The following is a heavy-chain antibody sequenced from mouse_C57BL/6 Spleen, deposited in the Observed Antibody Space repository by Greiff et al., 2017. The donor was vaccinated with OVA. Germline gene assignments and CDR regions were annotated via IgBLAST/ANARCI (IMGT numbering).Heavy chain of an antibody. CDR1: GYTFTSYW. D-gene: IGHD3-2*02. V-gene: IGHV1-55*01. CDR2: IYPGSGST. J-gene: IGHJ3*01. Sequence: QVQLQQPGAELVKPGASVKMSCKASGYTFTSYWITWVKQRPGQGLEWIGDIYPGSGSTNYNEKFQSKATLTVDTSSSAAYMQLSRLTAEASAVYCFARTTAQGGEDLADWGQGTLVTVSA. CDR3: ARTTAQGGEDLAD.